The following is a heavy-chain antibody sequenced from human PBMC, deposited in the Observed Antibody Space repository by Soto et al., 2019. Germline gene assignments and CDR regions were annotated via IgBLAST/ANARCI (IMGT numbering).Heavy chain of an antibody. V-gene: IGHV1-69*08. CDR2: IIPILGIA. D-gene: IGHD3-16*01. Sequence: QVQLVQSGAEVKKPGSSVKVSCKASGGTFSSYTISWVRQAPGQWLEWMGRIIPILGIANYAQKFQGRVTITADKSTSTAYMELSSLRSEETAVYYCARDASLVMEAFDIWGQGTMVTVSS. CDR3: ARDASLVMEAFDI. J-gene: IGHJ3*02. CDR1: GGTFSSYT.